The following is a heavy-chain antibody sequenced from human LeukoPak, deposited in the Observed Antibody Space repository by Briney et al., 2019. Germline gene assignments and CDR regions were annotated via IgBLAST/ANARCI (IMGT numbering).Heavy chain of an antibody. J-gene: IGHJ4*02. CDR2: IYHSGST. V-gene: IGHV4-38-2*01. Sequence: SETLSLTCAVSGYSISSGYYWGWIRQPPGKGLEWIGSIYHSGSTYYNPSLKSRVPISVDTSKNQLSLKLSSVTAADTAVYYCARHEGSGGYSYGHSFDYWGQGTLVTVSS. CDR3: ARHEGSGGYSYGHSFDY. D-gene: IGHD5-18*01. CDR1: GYSISSGYY.